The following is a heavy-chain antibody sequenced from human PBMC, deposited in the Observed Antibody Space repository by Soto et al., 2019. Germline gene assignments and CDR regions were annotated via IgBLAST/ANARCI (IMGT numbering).Heavy chain of an antibody. CDR3: ESDCSSHTCYRQGGMDV. J-gene: IGHJ6*02. D-gene: IGHD2-2*02. CDR2: ISYDGSNK. V-gene: IGHV3-30-3*01. CDR1: GFSLNSYA. Sequence: QVQLVESGGGVVQPGRSLTLSCAASGFSLNSYAMHWVRQAPGKGLEWVAVISYDGSNKFYGDSVKGRFTISRDNSKNTVYLQMDSLRTEDTAVYYWESDCSSHTCYRQGGMDVWGQGTTVTVSS.